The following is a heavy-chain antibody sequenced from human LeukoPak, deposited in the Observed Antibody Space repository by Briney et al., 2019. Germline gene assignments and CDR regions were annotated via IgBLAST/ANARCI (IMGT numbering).Heavy chain of an antibody. D-gene: IGHD3-16*01. J-gene: IGHJ4*02. CDR2: IYTSGNP. CDR3: ARSGGSGFQLDY. Sequence: PSETLSLTCTVSGGSISSYYWSWIRQPAGKGLEWIGRIYTSGNPNYNPSPKSRVTMSLDTSENQFSLNLSSVTAADTAVYYCARSGGSGFQLDYWGQGTLVTVSS. CDR1: GGSISSYY. V-gene: IGHV4-4*07.